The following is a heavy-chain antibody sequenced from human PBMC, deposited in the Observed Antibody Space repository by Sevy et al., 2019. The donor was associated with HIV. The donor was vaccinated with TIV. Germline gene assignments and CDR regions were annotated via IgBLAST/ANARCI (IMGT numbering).Heavy chain of an antibody. CDR3: AREDMATTRGPFDY. J-gene: IGHJ4*02. Sequence: GGSLRLSCAASGFTFSDYYMTWIRQAPGKGLEWVSYISSSGSTIYYADSVKGRFTISRDNAKNSLYLQMNSPRAEDTAVYYCAREDMATTRGPFDYWGQGTLVTVSS. CDR2: ISSSGSTI. CDR1: GFTFSDYY. V-gene: IGHV3-11*01. D-gene: IGHD5-12*01.